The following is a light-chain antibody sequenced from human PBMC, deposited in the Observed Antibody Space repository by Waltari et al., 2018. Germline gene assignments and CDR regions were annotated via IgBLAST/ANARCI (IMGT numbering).Light chain of an antibody. CDR1: QSLVDRADGNTY. Sequence: VVLTQTPLSLPVTLGEPASISCTSSQSLVDRADGNTYLDWCLQEPGQSPQRLIFMVSPRASGVTDWFRGGGSGSDFTLQISRVEADDVGIYYCMQRMEFPLTFGGGTKVEIK. CDR3: MQRMEFPLT. J-gene: IGKJ4*01. V-gene: IGKV2-40*01. CDR2: MVS.